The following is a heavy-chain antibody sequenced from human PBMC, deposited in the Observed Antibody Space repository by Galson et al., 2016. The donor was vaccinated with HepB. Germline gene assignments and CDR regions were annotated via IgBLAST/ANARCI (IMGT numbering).Heavy chain of an antibody. V-gene: IGHV3-23*01. CDR3: AKARSSGWYPAAYYYYGMDV. CDR1: TFTLSNYN. CDR2: ISGSGGST. Sequence: SLRLSCAASTFTLSNYNMKWVRQAPGKGLEWASAISGSGGSTYYGDSVKGRFSISRDNSKNTLYLQMNSLRAEDTAVYYCAKARSSGWYPAAYYYYGMDVWGQGTTVTVSS. D-gene: IGHD6-19*01. J-gene: IGHJ6*02.